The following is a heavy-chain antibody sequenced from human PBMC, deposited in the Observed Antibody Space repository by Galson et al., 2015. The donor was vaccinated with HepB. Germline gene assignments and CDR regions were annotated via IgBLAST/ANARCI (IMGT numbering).Heavy chain of an antibody. CDR3: AVGDYGDYGLDY. J-gene: IGHJ4*02. Sequence: SVKVSYKASGYTFTGYYMHWVRQAPGQGLEWMGWINPNSGGTNYAQKFQGWVTMTRDTSISTAYMELSRLRSDDTAVYYCAVGDYGDYGLDYWGQGTLVTVSS. V-gene: IGHV1-2*04. CDR1: GYTFTGYY. D-gene: IGHD4-17*01. CDR2: INPNSGGT.